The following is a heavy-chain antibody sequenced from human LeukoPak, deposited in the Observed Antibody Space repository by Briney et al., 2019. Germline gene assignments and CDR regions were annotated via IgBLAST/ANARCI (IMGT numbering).Heavy chain of an antibody. CDR1: GGSISSGSHY. V-gene: IGHV4-61*02. CDR3: AGGTVLLWFGELLPDAFDI. J-gene: IGHJ3*02. Sequence: SETLSLTCTVSGGSISSGSHYWSWIRQPAGKGLEWIGRIYTSGSTNYNPSLKGRVTISVDTSKNQFSLRLSSVTAADTAVYYCAGGTVLLWFGELLPDAFDIWGQGTMVTVS. D-gene: IGHD3-10*01. CDR2: IYTSGST.